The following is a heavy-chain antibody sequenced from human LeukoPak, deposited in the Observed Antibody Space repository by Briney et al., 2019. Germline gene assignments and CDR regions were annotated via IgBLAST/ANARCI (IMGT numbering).Heavy chain of an antibody. CDR2: INPNSGGT. CDR3: LGYCSGGSCKSVDI. CDR1: GYTFTSYY. D-gene: IGHD2-15*01. J-gene: IGHJ3*02. Sequence: ASVKVSCKASGYTFTSYYMHWVRQAPGQGLEWMGWINPNSGGTNYAQKFQGRVTMTRDTSISTAYMELSRLRSDDTAVYYCLGYCSGGSCKSVDIWGQGTMVTVSS. V-gene: IGHV1-2*02.